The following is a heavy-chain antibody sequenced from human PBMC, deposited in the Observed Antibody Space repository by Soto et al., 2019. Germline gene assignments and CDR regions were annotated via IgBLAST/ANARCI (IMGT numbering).Heavy chain of an antibody. CDR1: GFSFSSYA. D-gene: IGHD6-13*01. J-gene: IGHJ4*02. CDR2: VSSGGNNK. V-gene: IGHV3-30-3*01. Sequence: QVQLVESGGGVVQPGRSLRLSCAASGFSFSSYAMHWVRQAPGKGLEWVAVVSSGGNNKYYAASVKGRFNISRDNSKNPLYLQMNSQRPEDTAVYYCAKEPQHEGYCGQGTLVTVSS. CDR3: AKEPQHEGY.